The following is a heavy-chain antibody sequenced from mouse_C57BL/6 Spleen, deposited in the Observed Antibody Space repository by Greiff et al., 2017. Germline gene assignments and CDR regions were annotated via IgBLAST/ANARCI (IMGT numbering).Heavy chain of an antibody. V-gene: IGHV1-77*01. D-gene: IGHD1-1*01. J-gene: IGHJ4*01. CDR1: GYTFTDYS. CDR3: ARSSYYGSSSYAMDY. Sequence: QVQLQQSGAELVKPGASVKISCKASGYTFTDYSINWVKQRPGQGLEWIGKIGPGSGSTYYNEKFKGKATLTADKSSSSAYMQLSSLTSEDSAVYFCARSSYYGSSSYAMDYWGQGTSVTVSS. CDR2: IGPGSGST.